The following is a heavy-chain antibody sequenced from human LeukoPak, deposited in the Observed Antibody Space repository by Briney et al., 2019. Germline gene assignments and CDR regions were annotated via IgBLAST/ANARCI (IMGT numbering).Heavy chain of an antibody. CDR1: GFTFGDYA. Sequence: GGSVRLSCIASGFTFGDYAMSWVRQAPGKGLEWVGFIRSKRFGGATEYAASVKGRFTISRDDSKSVAYLHLNSLKTEDTAVYFCTRDILSGWYYFDFWGQGTLVTVSS. J-gene: IGHJ4*02. D-gene: IGHD6-19*01. CDR2: IRSKRFGGAT. CDR3: TRDILSGWYYFDF. V-gene: IGHV3-49*04.